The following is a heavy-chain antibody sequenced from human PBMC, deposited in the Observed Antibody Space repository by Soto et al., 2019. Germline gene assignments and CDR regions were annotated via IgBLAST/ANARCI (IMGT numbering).Heavy chain of an antibody. CDR1: GFPFSTTG. CDR3: AKDLYSSGWYNCFDT. D-gene: IGHD6-19*01. V-gene: IGHV3-30*18. Sequence: QVQLVESGGGVVQPGRSLRLSCAASGFPFSTTGMHWVRQAPGKGLEWVAMISHDGGAKYYADSVKGRFTISRDDSKNTLYLQMNSLRPEDTAVYYCAKDLYSSGWYNCFDTWGQGTRVTVSS. J-gene: IGHJ5*02. CDR2: ISHDGGAK.